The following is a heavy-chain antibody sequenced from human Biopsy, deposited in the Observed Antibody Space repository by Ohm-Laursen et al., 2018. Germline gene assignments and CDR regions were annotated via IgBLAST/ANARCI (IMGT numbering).Heavy chain of an antibody. CDR1: GFTVSRNY. Sequence: GSLRLSCAASGFTVSRNYMTWVRQAPGKGLEWVSVIDSGGYTHYTDSVKGRFTISRDNSKNTLYLQMDNLSAEDTAVYYCAKDRYNYTPIGGFSMDVWGQGTTVTVSS. J-gene: IGHJ6*02. V-gene: IGHV3-53*01. CDR2: IDSGGYT. D-gene: IGHD5-18*01. CDR3: AKDRYNYTPIGGFSMDV.